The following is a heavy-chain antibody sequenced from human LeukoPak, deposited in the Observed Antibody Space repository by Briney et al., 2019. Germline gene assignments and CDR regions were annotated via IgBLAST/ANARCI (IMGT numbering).Heavy chain of an antibody. CDR2: IDTSATSI. CDR3: ARGHYGLDV. Sequence: SGGSLRLSCAASGFTFSDYYMSWISQAPGKGREWVSYIDTSATSIYYADSVKGRFTISRDNAKNSLFLQMNSLRAEDTAVYYCARGHYGLDVWGQGTTVTVS. CDR1: GFTFSDYY. J-gene: IGHJ6*02. V-gene: IGHV3-11*01.